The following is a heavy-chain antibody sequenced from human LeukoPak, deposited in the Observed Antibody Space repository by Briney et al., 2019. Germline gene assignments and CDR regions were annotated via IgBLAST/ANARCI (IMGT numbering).Heavy chain of an antibody. V-gene: IGHV3-30*03. CDR3: ARDRMALFDC. D-gene: IGHD2-8*01. Sequence: PGGSLRLSCAASGFTFSSYGMHWVRQAPGKGLEWVAVISYDGSNKYYADSVKGRFTISRDNSKNTLDLQMNSLRAEDTAVYYCARDRMALFDCWGQGTLVTVSS. CDR2: ISYDGSNK. J-gene: IGHJ4*02. CDR1: GFTFSSYG.